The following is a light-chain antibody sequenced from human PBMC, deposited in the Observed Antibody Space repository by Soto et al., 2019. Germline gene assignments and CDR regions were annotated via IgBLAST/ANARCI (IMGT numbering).Light chain of an antibody. Sequence: DIQMTQSPSTLSASVGDRVTITCRASQTISTWLAWYQQKPGKAPKLLIFDASALNSGVPSRISGSGSGTEFTLTINSLQADDFATYYCQEYHSYPWTFGQGTKVDIK. J-gene: IGKJ1*01. CDR3: QEYHSYPWT. CDR1: QTISTW. CDR2: DAS. V-gene: IGKV1-5*01.